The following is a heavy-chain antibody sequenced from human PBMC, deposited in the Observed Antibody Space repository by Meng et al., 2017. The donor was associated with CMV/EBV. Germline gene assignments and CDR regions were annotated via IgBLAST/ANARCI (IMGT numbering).Heavy chain of an antibody. CDR3: TRDKGEWIQLWLHNWLDP. J-gene: IGHJ5*02. CDR2: IRSKANSYAT. CDR1: GSA. Sequence: GSAMRWVRQASGKGLEWVGRIRSKANSYATAYAASVKGRFTISRDDSKNTAYLQMNSLKTEDTAVYYCTRDKGEWIQLWLHNWLDPWGQGTLVTVSS. V-gene: IGHV3-73*01. D-gene: IGHD5-18*01.